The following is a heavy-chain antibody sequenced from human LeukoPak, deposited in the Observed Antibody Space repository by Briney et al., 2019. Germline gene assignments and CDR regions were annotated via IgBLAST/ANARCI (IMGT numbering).Heavy chain of an antibody. CDR1: GGSISSYY. CDR2: IYYSGST. CDR3: ARGFGVVVAAIDY. J-gene: IGHJ4*02. V-gene: IGHV4-59*08. Sequence: SETLSLTCTVSGGSISSYYWSWIRQPPGKGLEWIGYIYYSGSTNYNPSLESRVTISVDTSKNQFSLKLSSVTAADTAVYYCARGFGVVVAAIDYWGQGTLVTVSS. D-gene: IGHD2-15*01.